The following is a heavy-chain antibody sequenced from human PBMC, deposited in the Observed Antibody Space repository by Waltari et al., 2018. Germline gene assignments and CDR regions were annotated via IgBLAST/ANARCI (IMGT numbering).Heavy chain of an antibody. D-gene: IGHD3-3*01. CDR3: ARVGYYDFWSGYWGFDY. V-gene: IGHV4-59*01. CDR2: IYYSGST. J-gene: IGHJ4*02. Sequence: QVQLQESGPGLVKPSETLSLTCTVSGGSISSYYWSWIRQPPGKGLEWIGYIYYSGSTHYNPSPKSRVTISVDTSKNQFSLKLSSVTAADTAVYYCARVGYYDFWSGYWGFDYWGQGTLVTVSS. CDR1: GGSISSYY.